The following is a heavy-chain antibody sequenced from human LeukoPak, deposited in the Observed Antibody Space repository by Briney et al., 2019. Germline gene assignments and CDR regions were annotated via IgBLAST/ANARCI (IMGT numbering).Heavy chain of an antibody. Sequence: ASVKVSCKASGYTFTSYAMHWVRQAPGQRLEWMGWINAGNGNTNYAQKLQGRVTMTTDTSTSTAYMELRSLRSDDTAVYYCARDTSYYGSGSYYLRQNWFDPWGQGTLVTVSS. D-gene: IGHD3-10*01. CDR1: GYTFTSYA. J-gene: IGHJ5*02. CDR3: ARDTSYYGSGSYYLRQNWFDP. V-gene: IGHV1-3*01. CDR2: INAGNGNT.